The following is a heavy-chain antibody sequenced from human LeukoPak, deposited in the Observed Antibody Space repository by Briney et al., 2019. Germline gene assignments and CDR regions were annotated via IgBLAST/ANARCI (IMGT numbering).Heavy chain of an antibody. CDR1: GFTFSSYS. CDR3: ARDLTTPYDSSGYQIDY. Sequence: PGGSLRLSCAASGFTFSSYSMNWVRQAPGKGLEWVSSISSSSSYIYYADSVKGRFTISRDNAKNSLYLQMNSLRAEDTAVYYCARDLTTPYDSSGYQIDYWGQGTLVTVSS. D-gene: IGHD3-22*01. V-gene: IGHV3-21*01. J-gene: IGHJ4*02. CDR2: ISSSSSYI.